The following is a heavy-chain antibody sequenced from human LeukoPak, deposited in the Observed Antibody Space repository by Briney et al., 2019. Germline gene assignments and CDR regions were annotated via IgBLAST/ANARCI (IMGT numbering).Heavy chain of an antibody. J-gene: IGHJ4*02. CDR3: ARVAGAAAFDS. CDR1: GFTFSSYS. CDR2: ISSSSSTI. Sequence: GGSLRLSCAASGFTFSSYSMNWVRQAPGKGLEWVSYISSSSSTIYYADSVKGRFTISRDNAKNSLYLQMNSLKPEDTAVFYCARVAGAAAFDSWGQGTLVTVSS. V-gene: IGHV3-48*01. D-gene: IGHD6-13*01.